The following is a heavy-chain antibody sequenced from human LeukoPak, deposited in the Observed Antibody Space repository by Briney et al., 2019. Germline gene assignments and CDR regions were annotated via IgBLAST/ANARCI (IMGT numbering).Heavy chain of an antibody. J-gene: IGHJ4*02. CDR3: ARGIESYGDYGY. CDR1: GGSSSSYY. CDR2: IYTSGST. Sequence: SETLSLTCTVSGGSSSSYYWSWIRQPAGKGLEWIGRIYTSGSTNYNPSLKSRVTMSVDTSKNQFSLKLSSLTAADTAIYYCARGIESYGDYGYWGQGILVTVSS. V-gene: IGHV4-4*07. D-gene: IGHD4-17*01.